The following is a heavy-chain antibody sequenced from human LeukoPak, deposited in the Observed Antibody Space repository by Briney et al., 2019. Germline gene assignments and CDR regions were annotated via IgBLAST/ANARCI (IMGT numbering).Heavy chain of an antibody. D-gene: IGHD3-3*01. CDR1: GGSISTYY. CDR2: IYYSGST. J-gene: IGHJ6*02. CDR3: ARSARRITIFGVVSRYGMDV. Sequence: SETLSLTCTVSGGSISTYYWSWIRQPPGKGLEWIGYIYYSGSTNYNPSLKSRVTISVDTSKNQFSLKLSSVTAADTAVYYCARSARRITIFGVVSRYGMDVWGQGTTVTVSS. V-gene: IGHV4-59*01.